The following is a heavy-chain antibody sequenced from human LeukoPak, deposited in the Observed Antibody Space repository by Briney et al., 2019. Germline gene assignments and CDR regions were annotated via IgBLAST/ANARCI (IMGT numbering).Heavy chain of an antibody. CDR1: GYTFTSYG. J-gene: IGHJ4*02. D-gene: IGHD6-19*01. CDR3: ARLFRSSGWYGRGDY. CDR2: ISAYNGNT. Sequence: ASVKVSCKASGYTFTSYGISWVRQAPGQGLEWMGRISAYNGNTNYAQKLQGRVTMTTDTSTSTAYMELRSLRSDDTAVYYCARLFRSSGWYGRGDYWGQGTLVTVSS. V-gene: IGHV1-18*01.